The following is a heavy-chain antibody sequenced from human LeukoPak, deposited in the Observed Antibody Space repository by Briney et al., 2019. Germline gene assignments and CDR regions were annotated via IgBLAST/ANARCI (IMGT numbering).Heavy chain of an antibody. Sequence: SETLSLTCAVYGGSITGYYWSWIRQTPGRGLEWVGEIHYTGANSYNPSLKSRATISTDTSKNQFSLRLSSVTAADTAVYYCARGNILTGYCFDFWGQGALVTVSS. D-gene: IGHD3-9*01. V-gene: IGHV4-34*01. CDR1: GGSITGYY. CDR3: ARGNILTGYCFDF. J-gene: IGHJ4*02. CDR2: IHYTGAN.